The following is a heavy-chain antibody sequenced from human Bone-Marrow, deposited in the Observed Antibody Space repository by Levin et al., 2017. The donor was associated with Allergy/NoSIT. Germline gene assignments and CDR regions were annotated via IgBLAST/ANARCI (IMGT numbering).Heavy chain of an antibody. V-gene: IGHV4-31*02. CDR1: GESVSSSGFY. Sequence: SETLSLTCTVSGESVSSSGFYWTWIRQYPGKGLEWIGHIYYPGNTSYNPSLKSRVSISEDRSKNQFSLKLDSVTAADMAVYYCARESVYYGSGSWIDCWGQGTLVTVSS. J-gene: IGHJ4*02. CDR2: IYYPGNT. CDR3: ARESVYYGSGSWIDC. D-gene: IGHD3-10*01.